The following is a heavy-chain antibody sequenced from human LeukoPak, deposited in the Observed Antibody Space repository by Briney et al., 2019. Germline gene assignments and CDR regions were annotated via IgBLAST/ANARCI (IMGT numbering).Heavy chain of an antibody. J-gene: IGHJ5*02. D-gene: IGHD5-12*01. CDR2: IYYSGST. Sequence: SETLSLTCTVSGGSISSYYWRWIRQPPGKGLEWIGYIYYSGSTNYNPSLKSRVTISVDTSKNQFSLKLSSVTAADTAVYYCARDAGDGYKPWGQGTLVTVSS. CDR1: GGSISSYY. V-gene: IGHV4-59*01. CDR3: ARDAGDGYKP.